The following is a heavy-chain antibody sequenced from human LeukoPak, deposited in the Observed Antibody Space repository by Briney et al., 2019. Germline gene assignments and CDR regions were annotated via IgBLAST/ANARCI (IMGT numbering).Heavy chain of an antibody. CDR1: GFTFSSYG. CDR3: ARGKTSQNIVTRKTYNWFDP. V-gene: IGHV3-21*01. CDR2: ISSGSTYI. D-gene: IGHD2/OR15-2a*01. Sequence: PGGSLRLSCAASGFTFSSYGMSWVRQAPGKGLEWVSSISSGSTYIYYADSVKGRFTISRDNAKNSLYLQMKSLRAEDTAVYYCARGKTSQNIVTRKTYNWFDPWGQGTLVTVSS. J-gene: IGHJ5*02.